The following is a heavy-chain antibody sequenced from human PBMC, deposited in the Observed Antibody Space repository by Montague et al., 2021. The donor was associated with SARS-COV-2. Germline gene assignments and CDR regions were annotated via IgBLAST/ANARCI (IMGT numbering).Heavy chain of an antibody. CDR1: GVSINEYF. CDR3: VSGRDGSYSHFHF. V-gene: IGHV4-59*01. Sequence: SETLSLTCTVSGVSINEYFWTWIRQTPGKGLEWIGYIFFNRGTIXNASLKNRVTISLDTSKSQFSLRLTSVTAADTAVYFCVSGRDGSYSHFHFWGQGALVTVSS. D-gene: IGHD4-11*01. J-gene: IGHJ1*01. CDR2: IFFNRGT.